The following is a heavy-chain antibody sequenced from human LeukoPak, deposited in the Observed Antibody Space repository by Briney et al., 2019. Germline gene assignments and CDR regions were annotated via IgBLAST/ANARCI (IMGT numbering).Heavy chain of an antibody. CDR2: INPSGGST. Sequence: ASVKVSCKASGYTFTSYCMHWVRQAPGQGLEWMGIINPSGGSTSYAQKFQGRVTMTRDTSTSTVYMELSSLRSEDTAVYYCARDSRHYYDSSGYPPYFDYWGQGTLVTVSS. CDR3: ARDSRHYYDSSGYPPYFDY. D-gene: IGHD3-22*01. V-gene: IGHV1-46*01. J-gene: IGHJ4*02. CDR1: GYTFTSYC.